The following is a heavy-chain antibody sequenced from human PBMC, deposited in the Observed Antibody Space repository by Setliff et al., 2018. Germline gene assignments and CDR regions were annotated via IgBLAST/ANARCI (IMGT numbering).Heavy chain of an antibody. J-gene: IGHJ3*02. CDR3: AKSTRGSLYAFDI. Sequence: SLRLSCAASGFTFDDYAMHWVRQAPGKGLEWVSGISWHSGSIGYADSVKGRFTISRDNAKNSLYLQMNSLRAEDMALYYCAKSTRGSLYAFDIWGQGTRVTVSS. V-gene: IGHV3-9*03. CDR1: GFTFDDYA. D-gene: IGHD3-10*01. CDR2: ISWHSGSI.